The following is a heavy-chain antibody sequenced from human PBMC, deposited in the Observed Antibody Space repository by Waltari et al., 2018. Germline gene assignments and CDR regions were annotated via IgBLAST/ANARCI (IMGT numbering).Heavy chain of an antibody. V-gene: IGHV4-34*01. Sequence: QVQLQQWGAGLLKPSETLSLTCAVYGGSFSGYYWSWIRQPPGKGLEWIGEINHSGSTNSNPSLKSRVTISVDTSKNQFSLKLSSVTAADTAVYYCARPSRYSPSGWAYWGQGTLVTVSS. CDR2: INHSGST. CDR3: ARPSRYSPSGWAY. J-gene: IGHJ4*02. CDR1: GGSFSGYY. D-gene: IGHD6-13*01.